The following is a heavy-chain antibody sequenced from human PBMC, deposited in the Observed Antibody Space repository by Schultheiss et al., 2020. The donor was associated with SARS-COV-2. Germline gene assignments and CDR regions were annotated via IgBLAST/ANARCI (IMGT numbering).Heavy chain of an antibody. D-gene: IGHD2/OR15-2a*01. CDR2: ISDSGNSI. Sequence: GGSLRLSCTASGFTFSTNSMNWVRQAPGKGLEWVSYISDSGNSIYYVDSVKGRFTISRDNAKNSLYLQMNSLRAEDTAVYYCARTTLMESRPDYWGQGTLVTVSS. CDR1: GFTFSTNS. V-gene: IGHV3-48*01. J-gene: IGHJ4*02. CDR3: ARTTLMESRPDY.